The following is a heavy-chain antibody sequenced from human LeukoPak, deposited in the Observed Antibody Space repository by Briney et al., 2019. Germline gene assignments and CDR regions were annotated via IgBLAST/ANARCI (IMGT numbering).Heavy chain of an antibody. D-gene: IGHD2-2*01. Sequence: PGGSLRLSCAASGFSLSSYAVSWVRQAPGKGLEWVASISGSGDDAYIADSVKGRFTISRDNSKKTLLLQMTSLRDGDTAVYYCARSLRHCTSTSCSLYYYMDVWGKGTTVTVSS. CDR2: ISGSGDDA. V-gene: IGHV3-23*01. CDR3: ARSLRHCTSTSCSLYYYMDV. J-gene: IGHJ6*03. CDR1: GFSLSSYA.